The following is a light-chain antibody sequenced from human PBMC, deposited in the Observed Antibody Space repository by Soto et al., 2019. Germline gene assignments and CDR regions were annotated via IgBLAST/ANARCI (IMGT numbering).Light chain of an antibody. Sequence: EIVLTQSPGTLSLSPGETATLSCRASQSGGSYLAWYQQKPCQAPRLLIYATSSRAAGIPDRVSGSGSGTDFTLTISTLEPEDFAVYYCQQYNRSPRTFGQGTKLEIK. CDR3: QQYNRSPRT. CDR2: ATS. CDR1: QSGGSY. V-gene: IGKV3-20*01. J-gene: IGKJ2*01.